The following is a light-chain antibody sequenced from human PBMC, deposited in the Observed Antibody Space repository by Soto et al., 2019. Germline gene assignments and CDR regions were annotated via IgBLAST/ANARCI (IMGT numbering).Light chain of an antibody. CDR2: EVS. J-gene: IGLJ1*01. Sequence: QSVLTQPASVSGSPGQWITISCSGTSSDVGSYNLVSWYQQHPGKAPKLMIYEVSKRPSGVSNRFSGSKSGNTASLTISGLQAEDEADYYCCSYAGSSTGYVFGTGTKVPVL. V-gene: IGLV2-23*02. CDR1: SSDVGSYNL. CDR3: CSYAGSSTGYV.